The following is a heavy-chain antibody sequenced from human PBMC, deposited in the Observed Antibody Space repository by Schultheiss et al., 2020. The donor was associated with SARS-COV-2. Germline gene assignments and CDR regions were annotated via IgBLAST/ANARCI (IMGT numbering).Heavy chain of an antibody. CDR3: ARLGAVPIGNWFDP. Sequence: SQTLSLTCTVSGGSISPYYWNWIRQPPGKGLEWIGYIYYSGSTNYKPSLKSRVTISVDTSKNQFSLKLSSVTAADTAVYYCARLGAVPIGNWFDPWGQGTLVTVSS. J-gene: IGHJ5*02. CDR2: IYYSGST. D-gene: IGHD2-2*01. V-gene: IGHV4-59*08. CDR1: GGSISPYY.